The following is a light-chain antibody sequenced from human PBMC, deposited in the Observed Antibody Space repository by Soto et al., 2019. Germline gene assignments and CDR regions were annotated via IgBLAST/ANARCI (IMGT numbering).Light chain of an antibody. J-gene: IGKJ2*01. CDR3: QHYESTPPT. CDR1: QSVLYSSNNKNY. CDR2: WAS. Sequence: DIVMTQSPDSLAVSLGERATINCKSSQSVLYSSNNKNYLAWYQQRPGQPPKLLIYWASTRESGVPDRFSGSGSGTDFTLTITSLQAEYVAVYYCQHYESTPPTCGQGTKLEI. V-gene: IGKV4-1*01.